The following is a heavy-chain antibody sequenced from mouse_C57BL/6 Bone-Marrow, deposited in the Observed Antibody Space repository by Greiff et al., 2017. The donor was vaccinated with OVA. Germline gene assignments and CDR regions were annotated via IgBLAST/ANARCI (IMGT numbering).Heavy chain of an antibody. CDR2: IWWDDDT. J-gene: IGHJ3*01. V-gene: IGHV8-8*01. D-gene: IGHD1-1*01. Sequence: QVTLKVCGPGILQPSQTLSLTCSFSGFSLSTFGMGVGWIRQPSGNGLECLAHIWWDDDTSYNPAPKSRLTISKDTSKNQVFLKIANVDTADTATNDCARIYYYGSSLAYWGQGTLVTVSA. CDR1: GFSLSTFGMG. CDR3: ARIYYYGSSLAY.